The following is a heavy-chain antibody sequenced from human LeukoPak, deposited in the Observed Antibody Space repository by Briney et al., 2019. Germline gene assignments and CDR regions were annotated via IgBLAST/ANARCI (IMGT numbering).Heavy chain of an antibody. Sequence: PGGSLRLSCAASGFTFSSYGMHWVRQAPGKGLEWVAVIWYGGSNKYYADSVKGRFTISRDNSKNTLYLQMNSLRAEDTAVYYCARDFRSTGYYYLYYYYGMDVWGQGTTVTVSS. CDR3: ARDFRSTGYYYLYYYYGMDV. D-gene: IGHD3-22*01. J-gene: IGHJ6*02. V-gene: IGHV3-33*08. CDR2: IWYGGSNK. CDR1: GFTFSSYG.